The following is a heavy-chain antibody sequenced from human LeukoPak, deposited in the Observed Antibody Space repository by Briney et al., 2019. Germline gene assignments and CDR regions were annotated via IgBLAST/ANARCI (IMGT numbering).Heavy chain of an antibody. Sequence: SETLSLTCAAYGGSFSGYYWSWIRQPPGKGLEWIGEINHSGSTNYNPSLKSRVTISVDTSKNQFSLKLSSVTAADTAVYYCARLVVVAATTDYWGQGTLVTVSS. CDR2: INHSGST. V-gene: IGHV4-34*01. CDR3: ARLVVVAATTDY. D-gene: IGHD2-15*01. J-gene: IGHJ4*02. CDR1: GGSFSGYY.